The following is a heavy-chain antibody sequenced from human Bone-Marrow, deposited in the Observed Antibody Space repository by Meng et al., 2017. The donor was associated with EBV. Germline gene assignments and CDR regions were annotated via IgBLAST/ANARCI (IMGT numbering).Heavy chain of an antibody. CDR1: GFTFSSYS. Sequence: EVQLVESGGGRVYPGVSLRLSCAASGFTFSSYSMNWVRQAPGKGLEWVSSISSSSSYIYYADSVKGRFTISRDNAKNSLYLQMNSLRAEDTAVYYCARDPPYPGSSGWWDWFDSWGQGTLVTVAS. V-gene: IGHV3-21*01. CDR3: ARDPPYPGSSGWWDWFDS. J-gene: IGHJ5*01. CDR2: ISSSSSYI. D-gene: IGHD6-19*01.